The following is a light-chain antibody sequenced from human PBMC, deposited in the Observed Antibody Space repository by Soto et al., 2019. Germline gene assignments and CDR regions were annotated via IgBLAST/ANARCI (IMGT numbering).Light chain of an antibody. J-gene: IGKJ3*01. V-gene: IGKV3-15*01. Sequence: EIVMTQSPATLSVSPGERATLSCRASQSVSSNLAWYQQKPGQAPRLLIYGASTRATGIPARFSGSGSGTEFTLIISSLQSEDFAVYYCQQYNNWPPIFTFGPGTKVDIK. CDR1: QSVSSN. CDR2: GAS. CDR3: QQYNNWPPIFT.